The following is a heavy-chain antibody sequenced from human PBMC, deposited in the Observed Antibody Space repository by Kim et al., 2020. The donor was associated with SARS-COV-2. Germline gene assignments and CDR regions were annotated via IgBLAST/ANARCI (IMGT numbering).Heavy chain of an antibody. CDR3: ARGRYGDDY. J-gene: IGHJ4*02. V-gene: IGHV4-34*01. CDR1: GGSFSGYY. D-gene: IGHD4-17*01. CDR2: INHSGST. Sequence: SETLSLTCAVYGGSFSGYYWSWIRQPPGKGLEWIGEINHSGSTNYNPSLKSRVTISVDTSKNQFSLKLSSVTAADTAVYYCARGRYGDDYWGQGTLVTVSS.